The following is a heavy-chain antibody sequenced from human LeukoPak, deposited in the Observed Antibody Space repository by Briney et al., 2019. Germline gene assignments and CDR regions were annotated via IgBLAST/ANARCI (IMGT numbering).Heavy chain of an antibody. CDR2: INHSGST. Sequence: PSETLSLTCAVYGGSFSGYYWSWIRQPPGKGLEWIGEINHSGSTNYHPSLKSRVTISVDTSKNQFSLKLSSVTAADTAVYYCASPAPYDYVWGSYRIFDYWGQGTLVTVSS. V-gene: IGHV4-34*01. J-gene: IGHJ4*02. CDR1: GGSFSGYY. CDR3: ASPAPYDYVWGSYRIFDY. D-gene: IGHD3-16*02.